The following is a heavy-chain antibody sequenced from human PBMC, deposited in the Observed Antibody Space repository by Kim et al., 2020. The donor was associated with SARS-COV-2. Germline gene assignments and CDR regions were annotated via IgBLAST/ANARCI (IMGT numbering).Heavy chain of an antibody. V-gene: IGHV4-39*01. CDR3: ARRRGYDFWSGYYPFFDY. D-gene: IGHD3-3*01. CDR2: IYYSWST. CDR1: GGSISSSSYY. J-gene: IGHJ4*02. Sequence: SETLSLTCTVSGGSISSSSYYWGWIRQPPGKGLEWIGSIYYSWSTYYNPSLNSRVTISVDTSKNQFSLKLSSVTAADTAVYYCARRRGYDFWSGYYPFFDYWGQRTLVTVSS.